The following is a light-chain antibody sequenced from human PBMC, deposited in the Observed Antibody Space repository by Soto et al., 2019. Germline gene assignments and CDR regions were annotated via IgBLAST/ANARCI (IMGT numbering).Light chain of an antibody. CDR2: AAS. Sequence: IQMTQSPSSLSASVGDRVTITCRASQGIRNYLAWFQQKPGKAPQPLIYAASSLNSGVPSRFSGSTSGTDFTLTISSLQPEDFATYYCQEYITPPFTFGQGTKLEI. J-gene: IGKJ2*01. V-gene: IGKV1-16*01. CDR3: QEYITPPFT. CDR1: QGIRNY.